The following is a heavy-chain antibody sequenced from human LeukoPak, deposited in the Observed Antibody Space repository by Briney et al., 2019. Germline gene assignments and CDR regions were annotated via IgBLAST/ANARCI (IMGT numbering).Heavy chain of an antibody. J-gene: IGHJ4*02. CDR3: ARGPLTGILDY. CDR1: GGSISSGDYY. Sequence: SQTLSLTCTVCGGSISSGDYYWSWIRQPPGKGLEWIGYIYYSGSTYYNPSLKSRVTISVDTSKNQFSLKLSSVTAADTAVYYCARGPLTGILDYWGQGTLVTVSS. D-gene: IGHD3-9*01. V-gene: IGHV4-30-4*01. CDR2: IYYSGST.